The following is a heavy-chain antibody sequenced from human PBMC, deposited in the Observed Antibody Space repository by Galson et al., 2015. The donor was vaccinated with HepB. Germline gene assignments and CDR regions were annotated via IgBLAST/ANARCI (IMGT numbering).Heavy chain of an antibody. CDR2: INPSGGST. D-gene: IGHD6-13*01. Sequence: SVKVSCKASGYTFTSYYMHWVRQAPGQGLEWMGIINPSGGSTTYAQKLQGRVTMTRDTSTSTVYMELSSLRSEDTAVYYCARGYTSSFSWFDPWGQGTLVTVSS. V-gene: IGHV1-46*03. CDR1: GYTFTSYY. J-gene: IGHJ5*02. CDR3: ARGYTSSFSWFDP.